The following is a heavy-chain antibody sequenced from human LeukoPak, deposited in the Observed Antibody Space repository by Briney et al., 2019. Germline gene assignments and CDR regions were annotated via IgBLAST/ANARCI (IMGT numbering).Heavy chain of an antibody. CDR2: INSDGSST. J-gene: IGHJ5*02. CDR1: GFTFSSYW. CDR3: ASYRGDFWSGYYSNWFDP. D-gene: IGHD3-3*01. Sequence: PGGSLRLSCAASGFTFSSYWMHWVRQARGKGLVWVSRINSDGSSTSYADSVKGRFTISRDNAKNTLYLQMNSLRAEDTAVYYCASYRGDFWSGYYSNWFDPWGQGTLVTVSS. V-gene: IGHV3-74*01.